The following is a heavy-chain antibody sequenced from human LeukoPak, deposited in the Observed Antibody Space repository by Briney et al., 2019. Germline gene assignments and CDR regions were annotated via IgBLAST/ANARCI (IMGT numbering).Heavy chain of an antibody. CDR1: GYSISSGYY. Sequence: KPSETLSLTCAVSGYSISSGYYWGWIRQPPGKGLEWIGSIYHSGSTYYNPSLKSQVTISVDTSKNQFSLKLSSVTAADTAVYYCARDGRYFDWLIVGYDIWGQGTMVTVSS. D-gene: IGHD3-9*01. J-gene: IGHJ3*02. CDR3: ARDGRYFDWLIVGYDI. V-gene: IGHV4-38-2*02. CDR2: IYHSGST.